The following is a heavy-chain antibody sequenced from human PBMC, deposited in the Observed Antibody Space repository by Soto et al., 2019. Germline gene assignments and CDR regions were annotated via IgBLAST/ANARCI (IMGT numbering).Heavy chain of an antibody. CDR2: IIPIFGTA. D-gene: IGHD3-22*01. J-gene: IGHJ4*02. V-gene: IGHV1-69*13. CDR3: ARQDYYDSSGYYFFDY. Sequence: SVKVSCKASGGTFSSYAISWVRQAPGQGLEWMGGIIPIFGTANYAQKFQGRVTITADESTRTAYMELSSLRSEDTAVYYCARQDYYDSSGYYFFDYWGQGTMVTVYS. CDR1: GGTFSSYA.